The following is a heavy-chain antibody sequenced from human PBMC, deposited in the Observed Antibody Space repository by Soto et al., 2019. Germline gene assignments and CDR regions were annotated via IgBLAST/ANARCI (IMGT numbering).Heavy chain of an antibody. Sequence: GESLKISCNGSGYSFTSYWIGWVRQMPGKGLEWMGIIYPGDSDNRYSPSFQGQVNISADKSISTAYLQWSSLKSSDTAMYYCARGNSLSYYYYGMDVWGQGTTVTVSS. CDR2: IYPGDSDN. CDR1: GYSFTSYW. CDR3: ARGNSLSYYYYGMDV. J-gene: IGHJ6*02. V-gene: IGHV5-51*01. D-gene: IGHD6-13*01.